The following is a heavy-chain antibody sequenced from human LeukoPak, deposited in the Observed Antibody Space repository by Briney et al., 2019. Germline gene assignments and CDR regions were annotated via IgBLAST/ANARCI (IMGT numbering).Heavy chain of an antibody. J-gene: IGHJ4*02. CDR2: INPNTGGA. Sequence: ASVKVSCKASGYTFTGYHMHWVRQAPGQGLEWMGRINPNTGGADYAQKFQGRVTMTRDTSISTAYMDLSRLRSDDTAVYYCARDYCSSTSCLFDYWGQGTLATVSS. CDR3: ARDYCSSTSCLFDY. D-gene: IGHD2-2*01. V-gene: IGHV1-2*06. CDR1: GYTFTGYH.